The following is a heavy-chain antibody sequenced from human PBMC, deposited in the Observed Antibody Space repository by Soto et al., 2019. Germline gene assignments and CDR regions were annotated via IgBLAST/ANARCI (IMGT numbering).Heavy chain of an antibody. CDR1: GITFSNAW. Sequence: EVQLVESGGGLVEPGGSLRLSCAASGITFSNAWMNWVRKAPGKGLEYIGRIRSKTDGGTTEYAAPVEGRFTVSRDDSNNTLYLQMSGLKTEDPAVYYCTTTRPGTNVFDNWGQGTLVTVSS. CDR2: IRSKTDGGTT. J-gene: IGHJ3*02. V-gene: IGHV3-15*01. D-gene: IGHD6-13*01. CDR3: TTTRPGTNVFDN.